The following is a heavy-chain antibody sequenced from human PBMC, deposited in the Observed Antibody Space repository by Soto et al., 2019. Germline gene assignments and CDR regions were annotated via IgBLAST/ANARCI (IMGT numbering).Heavy chain of an antibody. Sequence: GESLKISCAASGFTFSSYAMHWVRQAPGKGLEWVAVISYDGSNKYYADSVKGRFTISRDNSKNTLYLQMNSLRAEDTAVYYCARAGQGIPRGGDAFDIWGQGTMVTVSS. CDR1: GFTFSSYA. V-gene: IGHV3-30*04. D-gene: IGHD3-10*01. CDR2: ISYDGSNK. CDR3: ARAGQGIPRGGDAFDI. J-gene: IGHJ3*02.